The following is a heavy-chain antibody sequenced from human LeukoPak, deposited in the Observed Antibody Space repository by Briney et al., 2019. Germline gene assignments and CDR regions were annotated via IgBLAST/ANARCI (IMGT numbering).Heavy chain of an antibody. Sequence: ASVKVSCKASGYTFTSYGISWVRQAPGQGLEWMGWISAYNGNTNYAQKLQGRVTMTTDTSTSTAYMELRSLRSDDTAVYYCARSHGVTTVTTDGFDPWGQGTLVTASS. J-gene: IGHJ5*02. CDR2: ISAYNGNT. CDR3: ARSHGVTTVTTDGFDP. CDR1: GYTFTSYG. D-gene: IGHD4-17*01. V-gene: IGHV1-18*01.